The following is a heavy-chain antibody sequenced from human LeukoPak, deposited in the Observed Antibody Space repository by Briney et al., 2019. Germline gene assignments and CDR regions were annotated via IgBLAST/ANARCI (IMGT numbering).Heavy chain of an antibody. J-gene: IGHJ2*01. CDR2: IYYSGST. V-gene: IGHV4-31*03. CDR3: ARDVPEHFARDYWYFDL. D-gene: IGHD1-14*01. Sequence: SETLSLTCTVSGGSISSGGYYWSWIRQHPGKGLEWIGYIYYSGSTYYNPSLKSRVTISVDTSKDQFSLKLSSVTAADTAVYYCARDVPEHFARDYWYFDLWGRGTLLTVSS. CDR1: GGSISSGGYY.